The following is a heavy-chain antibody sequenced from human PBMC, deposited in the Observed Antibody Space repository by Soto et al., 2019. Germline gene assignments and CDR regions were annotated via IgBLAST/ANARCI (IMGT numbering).Heavy chain of an antibody. CDR3: ARYQGLRYYVSSGYFFFDF. V-gene: IGHV1-3*01. Sequence: LKLSCKASGYTFTSYASHGGRQAPGQRLEWMGWSNAGNGNTKYSQKFQGRVTITRDTSARTAYMELSSLRSEDTAVYYCARYQGLRYYVSSGYFFFDFWGQRTLVTVSS. CDR2: SNAGNGNT. CDR1: GYTFTSYA. J-gene: IGHJ4*02. D-gene: IGHD3-22*01.